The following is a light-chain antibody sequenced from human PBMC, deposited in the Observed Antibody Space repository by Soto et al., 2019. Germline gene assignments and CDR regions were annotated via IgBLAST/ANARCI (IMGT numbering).Light chain of an antibody. CDR2: GAS. Sequence: ESGLTQSPGTLSLSPGERATLSCRASQSVSSSYLAWYQQKPGQAPRLLIYGASSRATGIPDRFSGSGSGTDFTLAICRLEAEDFAVYYCQQYGSSPPYTFGQGTKPEIK. CDR1: QSVSSSY. J-gene: IGKJ2*01. CDR3: QQYGSSPPYT. V-gene: IGKV3-20*01.